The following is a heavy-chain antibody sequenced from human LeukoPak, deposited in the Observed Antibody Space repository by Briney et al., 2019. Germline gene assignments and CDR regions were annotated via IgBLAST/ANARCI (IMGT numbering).Heavy chain of an antibody. CDR2: INPNSGGR. V-gene: IGHV1-2*02. Sequence: ASVKVSCKASGYTFTGYYMHWVRQAPGQGLEWMGWINPNSGGRNYAQKFQSRVTMTRDTSIRTPYMELRRVRDEDTAVYYSARLYFFDFWGQGTLVTVSS. CDR3: ARLYFFDF. J-gene: IGHJ4*02. CDR1: GYTFTGYY.